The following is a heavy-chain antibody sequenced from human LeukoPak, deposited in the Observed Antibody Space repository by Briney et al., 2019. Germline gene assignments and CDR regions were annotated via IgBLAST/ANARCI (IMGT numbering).Heavy chain of an antibody. D-gene: IGHD3-22*01. CDR1: GYTFTGYY. J-gene: IGHJ4*02. V-gene: IGHV1-2*02. CDR2: INPNSGGT. CDR3: ARAYGQRGGYTGDYYFDY. Sequence: ASVKVSCKASGYTFTGYYIHWVRQAPGQGLGWMGWINPNSGGTNYAQNFQGRVTMTRDTSISTAYMELSRLRSDDTAVYYCARAYGQRGGYTGDYYFDYWGQGTLVTVSS.